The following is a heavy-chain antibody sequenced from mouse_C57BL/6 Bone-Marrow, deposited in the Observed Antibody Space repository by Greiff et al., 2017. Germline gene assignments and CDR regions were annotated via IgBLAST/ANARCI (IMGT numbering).Heavy chain of an antibody. Sequence: QVQLQQPGAELVKPGASVKLSCKASGYTFTSYWMHWVKQRPGQGLEWIGMIHPNSGSTNYNEKFKGKSTLTVDKSSSTAYMQLSSLTSEDSAVYYCARSGYYGSSSWFAYWGQGTLVTVSA. D-gene: IGHD1-1*01. CDR3: ARSGYYGSSSWFAY. CDR2: IHPNSGST. J-gene: IGHJ3*01. CDR1: GYTFTSYW. V-gene: IGHV1-64*01.